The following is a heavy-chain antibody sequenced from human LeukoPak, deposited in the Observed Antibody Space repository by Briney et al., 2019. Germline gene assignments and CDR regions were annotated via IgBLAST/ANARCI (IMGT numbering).Heavy chain of an antibody. CDR2: ITSNGRNT. V-gene: IGHV3-64*01. Sequence: GGSLRLSCAASGFTFSSYAMHWVRQAPGKGLEYVSAITSNGRNTYYANSVKGRFTISRDNSKNTLYLQMGSLRAEDTAVYYCARGYCSGGTCYFDYWGQGTLVTVSS. CDR3: ARGYCSGGTCYFDY. CDR1: GFTFSSYA. D-gene: IGHD2-15*01. J-gene: IGHJ4*02.